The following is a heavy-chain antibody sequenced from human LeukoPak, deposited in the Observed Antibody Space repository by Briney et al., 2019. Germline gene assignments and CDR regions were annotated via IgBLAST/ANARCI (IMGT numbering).Heavy chain of an antibody. CDR1: GFTFSSCE. V-gene: IGHV3-11*03. CDR3: ASWLSGGIDY. J-gene: IGHJ4*02. CDR2: ISSSSSYT. D-gene: IGHD2-15*01. Sequence: GGSLRLSCAASGFTFSSCEMNWIRQAPGKGLEWVSYISSSSSYTNYADSVKGRFTISRDNAKNSLYLQMNSLRAEDTAVYYCASWLSGGIDYWGQGTLVTVSS.